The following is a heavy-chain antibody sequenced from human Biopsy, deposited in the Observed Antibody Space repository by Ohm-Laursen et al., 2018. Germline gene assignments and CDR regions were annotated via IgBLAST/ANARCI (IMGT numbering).Heavy chain of an antibody. D-gene: IGHD3-22*01. CDR2: VYYTGST. CDR3: ARDRGYYSDRTVPGYFDL. Sequence: SDTLSLTCTVSGDSNSSYYWSWIPQPPGKGLQWIGYVYYTGSTDYNPSLQSRVTISVDTSKNHFPLRLRSVTPADTAIYYCARDRGYYSDRTVPGYFDLWGRGALVTVSS. V-gene: IGHV4-59*01. J-gene: IGHJ2*01. CDR1: GDSNSSYY.